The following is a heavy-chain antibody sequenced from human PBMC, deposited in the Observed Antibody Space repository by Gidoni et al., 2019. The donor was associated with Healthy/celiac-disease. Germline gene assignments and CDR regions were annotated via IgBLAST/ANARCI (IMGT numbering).Heavy chain of an antibody. J-gene: IGHJ4*02. Sequence: QVQLVESGGGVVQPGRSLRLSCSASGFPFRSYAMHWVRQAPGKGLEWVAVIAYDGSNKYYADSVKGRFTISRDNSKNTLYLQMNSLRAEDTAVYYWARVWAKLMVRGVPLDYWGQGTLVTVSS. D-gene: IGHD3-10*01. CDR2: IAYDGSNK. V-gene: IGHV3-30-3*01. CDR3: ARVWAKLMVRGVPLDY. CDR1: GFPFRSYA.